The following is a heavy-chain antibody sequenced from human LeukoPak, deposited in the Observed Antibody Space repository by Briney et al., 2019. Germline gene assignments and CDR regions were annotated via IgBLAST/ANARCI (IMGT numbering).Heavy chain of an antibody. J-gene: IGHJ4*02. CDR3: AREVAAYFDY. CDR1: GNYW. V-gene: IGHV3-74*01. D-gene: IGHD6-6*01. Sequence: GGSLRLSCAASGNYWMHWVRQAPGKGLVWVSHINSDGSWTSYADSVKGRFTISRDNPKNTLYLQMNSLSAEDTAVYYCAREVAAYFDYWGQGTLVTVSS. CDR2: INSDGSWT.